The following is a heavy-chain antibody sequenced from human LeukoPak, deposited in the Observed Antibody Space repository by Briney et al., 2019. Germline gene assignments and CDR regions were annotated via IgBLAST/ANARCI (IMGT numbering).Heavy chain of an antibody. D-gene: IGHD5-18*01. CDR3: AKVGQLWSWDYFDY. Sequence: RSGGTLRLSCAASGFTFSSYWMHWVRQAPGKGLVWVSRINSDGSSTSYADSVKGRFTISRDNAKNSLYLQMNSLRAEDTALYYCAKVGQLWSWDYFDYWGQGTLVTVSS. CDR2: INSDGSST. J-gene: IGHJ4*02. V-gene: IGHV3-74*01. CDR1: GFTFSSYW.